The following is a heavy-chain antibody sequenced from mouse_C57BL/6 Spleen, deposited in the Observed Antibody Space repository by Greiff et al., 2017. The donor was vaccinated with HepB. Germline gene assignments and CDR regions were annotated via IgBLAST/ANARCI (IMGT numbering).Heavy chain of an antibody. J-gene: IGHJ1*03. CDR1: GFTFSDYG. V-gene: IGHV5-17*01. CDR2: ISSGSSTI. CDR3: ARRRVGSSSLDV. D-gene: IGHD1-1*01. Sequence: VQLKESGGGLVKPGGSLKLSCAASGFTFSDYGMHWVRQAPEKGLEWVAYISSGSSTIYYADTVKGRFTISRDNAKNTLFLQMTSLRSEDTAMYYCARRRVGSSSLDVWGTGTTVTVSS.